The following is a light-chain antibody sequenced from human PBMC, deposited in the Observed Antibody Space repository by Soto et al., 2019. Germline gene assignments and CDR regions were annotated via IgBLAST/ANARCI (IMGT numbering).Light chain of an antibody. Sequence: EIVLTQSPGTLSLSPGERATLSCRASQSVSRSYLAWYQQKPGQAPRLLIYDVSSRATGIPDRFSGSGSGTDFTLTISRLEPEDFTVFYCQQYGTSPITFGQGTRLE. CDR3: QQYGTSPIT. CDR2: DVS. V-gene: IGKV3-20*01. J-gene: IGKJ5*01. CDR1: QSVSRSY.